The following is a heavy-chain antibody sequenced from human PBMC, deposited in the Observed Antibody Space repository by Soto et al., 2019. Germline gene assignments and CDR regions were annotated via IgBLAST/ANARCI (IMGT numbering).Heavy chain of an antibody. CDR1: GFTFSSQS. D-gene: IGHD2-8*01. V-gene: IGHV3-21*02. CDR2: ISRDSTYI. Sequence: EVQLVESGGGLVKAGGSLRLSCAASGFTFSSQSMNLVRQAPGKGLEWVSSISRDSTYIYYTDSVKGRFSISRDNAQNSLYLQMNSLSADDTAVYYCARDNGVRWLNGEYYFDCWGQGTLVNVTS. CDR3: ARDNGVRWLNGEYYFDC. J-gene: IGHJ4*02.